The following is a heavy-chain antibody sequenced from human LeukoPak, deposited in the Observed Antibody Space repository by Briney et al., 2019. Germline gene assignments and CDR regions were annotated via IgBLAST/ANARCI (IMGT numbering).Heavy chain of an antibody. CDR2: IKQDGSEK. J-gene: IGHJ4*02. CDR3: AREWQGGIAAAGTRIEGDY. V-gene: IGHV3-7*01. CDR1: GFSVSGHW. D-gene: IGHD6-13*01. Sequence: GGSLRLSCAVSGFSVSGHWMTWVRQAPGKGLEWVANIKQDGSEKNYVDSVKGRFTISRDNAENSLFLQMNSLRVEDTAVYYCAREWQGGIAAAGTRIEGDYWGQGTLVAVSS.